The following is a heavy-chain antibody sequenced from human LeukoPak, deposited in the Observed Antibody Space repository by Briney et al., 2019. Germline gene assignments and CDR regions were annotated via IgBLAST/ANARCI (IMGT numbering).Heavy chain of an antibody. CDR2: INSDGSST. J-gene: IGHJ3*02. CDR1: GFTFSSYW. D-gene: IGHD3-22*01. CDR3: ARDYDSSGYYFVGI. V-gene: IGHV3-74*01. Sequence: HPGGSLRLSCVVSGFTFSSYWMHWVRQAPGKGLVWVSRINSDGSSTSYADSVKGRFTISRDNAKNTLYLQMNSLRAEDTAVYYCARDYDSSGYYFVGIWGQGTMVTVSS.